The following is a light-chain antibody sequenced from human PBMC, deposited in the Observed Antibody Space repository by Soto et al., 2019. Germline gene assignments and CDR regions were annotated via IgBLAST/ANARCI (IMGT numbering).Light chain of an antibody. CDR2: GAS. Sequence: RISKNNGNNLAWYQQKPGQAPRLLIYGASSRAIGVPDRFSGSGSGKAFTVIILRPGPAYFAAYHCQQRSHWAPITFGQGTRLEIK. J-gene: IGKJ5*01. CDR3: QQRSHWAPIT. V-gene: IGKV3-11*01. CDR1: KNNGNN.